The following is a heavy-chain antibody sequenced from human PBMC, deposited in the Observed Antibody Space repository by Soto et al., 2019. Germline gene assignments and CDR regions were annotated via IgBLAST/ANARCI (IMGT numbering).Heavy chain of an antibody. D-gene: IGHD5-12*01. V-gene: IGHV3-33*01. CDR1: GFNFRTYG. J-gene: IGHJ4*02. CDR3: GGGYDFVDY. CDR2: MWYDGSNK. Sequence: QVQLVESGGGVVQPGRSLRLSCAASGFNFRTYGMLWVRQAPGKGLEWVAVMWYDGSNKYYADSVKGRFTISRDNSKNTLDLQMDSLRGEDTAVYYCGGGYDFVDYWGQGTLVTVSS.